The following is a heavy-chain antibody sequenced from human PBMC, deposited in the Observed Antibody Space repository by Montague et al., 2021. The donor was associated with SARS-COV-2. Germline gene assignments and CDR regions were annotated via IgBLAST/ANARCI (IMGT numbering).Heavy chain of an antibody. D-gene: IGHD3-22*01. J-gene: IGHJ6*03. Sequence: SETLSLTCAVYGESFSGHYWTWIRQPPGKGLEWIGEIYHTGSTNYNPSLKSRVTISVDTSKNQFSLKLRSVTAADTAVYYCARGRIELSMIVVVMTGASYYVDVWGKGATVTVPS. CDR3: ARGRIELSMIVVVMTGASYYVDV. CDR1: GESFSGHY. V-gene: IGHV4-34*01. CDR2: IYHTGST.